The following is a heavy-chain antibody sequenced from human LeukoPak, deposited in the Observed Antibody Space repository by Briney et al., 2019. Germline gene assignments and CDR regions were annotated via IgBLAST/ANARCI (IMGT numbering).Heavy chain of an antibody. CDR2: INPNSGGT. V-gene: IGHV1-2*02. CDR1: GYTFTGYY. D-gene: IGHD3-3*01. CDR3: ASGGSTYYDFWSGYRPLGARKDYFDY. Sequence: ASVKVSCKASGYTFTGYYMHWVRQAPGQGLEWMGWINPNSGGTNYAQKFQGRVTMTRDTSISTAYMELSRLRSDDTAVYYCASGGSTYYDFWSGYRPLGARKDYFDYWGQGTLVTVSS. J-gene: IGHJ4*02.